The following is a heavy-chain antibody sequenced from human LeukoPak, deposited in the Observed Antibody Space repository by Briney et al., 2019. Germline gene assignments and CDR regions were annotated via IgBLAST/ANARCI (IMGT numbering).Heavy chain of an antibody. V-gene: IGHV4-61*02. CDR2: IYTSGST. J-gene: IGHJ6*03. D-gene: IGHD2-2*01. Sequence: PSQTLSLTCTVSGGSISSGSYYWSWIRQPAGKGLEWIVRIYTSGSTNYNPSLKSRVTISVDTSKNQFSLKLSSVTAADTAVYYCARDQEAYCSSTSCYEYSYYMDVWGKGTTVTISS. CDR1: GGSISSGSYY. CDR3: ARDQEAYCSSTSCYEYSYYMDV.